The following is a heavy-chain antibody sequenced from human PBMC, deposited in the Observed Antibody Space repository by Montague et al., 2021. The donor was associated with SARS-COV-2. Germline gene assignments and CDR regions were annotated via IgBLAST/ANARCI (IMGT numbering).Heavy chain of an antibody. Sequence: SLRLSCAASGFTVSSNYVSWVRQAPGKGLEWVSVIYSGGSTYYADSVKGRFTISRDNSKNTLYLQMNSLRAEDTAVYYCARDLDYYGMDVWGQGTTVTVSS. V-gene: IGHV3-53*01. CDR1: GFTVSSNY. CDR3: ARDLDYYGMDV. J-gene: IGHJ6*02. CDR2: IYSGGST.